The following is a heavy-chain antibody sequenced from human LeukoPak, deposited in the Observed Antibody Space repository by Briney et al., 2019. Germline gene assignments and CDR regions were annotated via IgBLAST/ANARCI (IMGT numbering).Heavy chain of an antibody. CDR1: GFTFSSYA. CDR2: IYSGGST. J-gene: IGHJ3*01. V-gene: IGHV3-53*01. CDR3: ARAHIGYAFDV. Sequence: PGGSLRLSCAASGFTFSSYAMHWVRQAPGKGLEWVSVIYSGGSTYYADSVKGRFTISRDNSKNTLYLQMNSLRAEDTAVYYCARAHIGYAFDVWGQGTMVTVSS.